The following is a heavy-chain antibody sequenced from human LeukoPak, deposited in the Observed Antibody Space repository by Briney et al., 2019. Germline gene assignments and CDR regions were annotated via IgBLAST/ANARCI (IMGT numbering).Heavy chain of an antibody. D-gene: IGHD4-17*01. CDR2: MSGSGGST. V-gene: IGHV3-23*01. CDR1: GFTFSSYA. Sequence: GGSLRLSCAASGFTFSSYAMSWVRQAPGKGLEWVSSMSGSGGSTYYADSVKGRFTISRDDSKNTLYLQMNSLRAEDTAVYYCARVRYGELDVRGQGTTVTVSS. CDR3: ARVRYGELDV. J-gene: IGHJ6*02.